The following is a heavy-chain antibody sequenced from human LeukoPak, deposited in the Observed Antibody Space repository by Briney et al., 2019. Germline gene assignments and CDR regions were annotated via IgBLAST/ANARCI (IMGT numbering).Heavy chain of an antibody. CDR1: GGSISSSSYY. V-gene: IGHV4-39*07. CDR3: ARQVSDAFDY. Sequence: SETLSLTCTVSGGSISSSSYYWGWIRQPPGKGLEWIGSIYYSGSTYYNPSLKSRVTISVDTSKNQFSLKLSSVTAADTAVYYCARQVSDAFDYWGQGTLVTVSS. D-gene: IGHD1-14*01. CDR2: IYYSGST. J-gene: IGHJ4*02.